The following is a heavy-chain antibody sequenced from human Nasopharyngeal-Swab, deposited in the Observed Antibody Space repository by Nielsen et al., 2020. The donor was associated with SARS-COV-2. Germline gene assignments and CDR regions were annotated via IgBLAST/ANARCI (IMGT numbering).Heavy chain of an antibody. CDR1: GFTFSDYC. D-gene: IGHD4-17*01. J-gene: IGHJ4*02. Sequence: GESLKISCAASGFTFSDYCMSWIRQAPGKGLEWVSYISSSGSTIYYADSVKGRFTISRDNAKNSLYLQMNSLRAEDTAVYYCAREGDYGDYLVDYWGQGTLVTVSS. CDR2: ISSSGSTI. CDR3: AREGDYGDYLVDY. V-gene: IGHV3-11*01.